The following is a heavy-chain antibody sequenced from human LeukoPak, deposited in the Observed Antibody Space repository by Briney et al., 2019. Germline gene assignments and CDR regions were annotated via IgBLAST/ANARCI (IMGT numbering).Heavy chain of an antibody. Sequence: PGRSLRLSCAASGLTFSSYGMHWVRQAPGKGLEWVAVIWYDGSNKYYADSVKGRFTISRDNSKNTLYLQMNSLRAEDTAVYYCARDSDTAMVDYWGQGTLVTVSS. CDR3: ARDSDTAMVDY. CDR2: IWYDGSNK. J-gene: IGHJ4*02. D-gene: IGHD5-18*01. CDR1: GLTFSSYG. V-gene: IGHV3-33*01.